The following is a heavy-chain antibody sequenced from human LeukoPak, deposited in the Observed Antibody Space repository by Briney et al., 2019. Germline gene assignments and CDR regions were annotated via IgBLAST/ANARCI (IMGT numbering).Heavy chain of an antibody. CDR1: GFTFSRYW. CDR2: IRYDGSNK. Sequence: GGSLRLSCAASGFTFSRYWMSWVRQAPGKGLEWVAFIRYDGSNKYYADSVRGRFTISRDNSKNTLYLQMNSLRAEDTAVYYCAKDLHDYSNYGTGYFDYWGQGTLVTVSS. J-gene: IGHJ4*02. CDR3: AKDLHDYSNYGTGYFDY. V-gene: IGHV3-30*02. D-gene: IGHD4-11*01.